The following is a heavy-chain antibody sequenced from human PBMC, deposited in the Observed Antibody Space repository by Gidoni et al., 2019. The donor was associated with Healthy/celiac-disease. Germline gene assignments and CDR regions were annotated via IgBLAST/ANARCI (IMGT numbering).Heavy chain of an antibody. CDR3: ARHGDSSGWYRNYYYYGMDV. D-gene: IGHD6-19*01. J-gene: IGHJ6*02. V-gene: IGHV4-39*01. CDR2: IYYSGST. CDR1: GGSISSSSYY. Sequence: QLQLQESGPGLVKPSETLSLTCTVSGGSISSSSYYWGWIRQPPGKGLEWIGSIYYSGSTYYNPSLKSRVTISVDTSKNQFSLKLSSVTAADTAVYYCARHGDSSGWYRNYYYYGMDVWGQGTTVTVSS.